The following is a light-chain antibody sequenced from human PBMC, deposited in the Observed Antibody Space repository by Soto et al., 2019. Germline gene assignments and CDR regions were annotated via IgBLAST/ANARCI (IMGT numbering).Light chain of an antibody. CDR3: QQYNNWPLT. CDR1: QSLSSL. CDR2: GVY. V-gene: IGKV3D-15*01. Sequence: EIVLTQSPATLSLSPGERATLSCRASQSLSSLLAWYQQKPGQAPRLLMYGVYTRAPGTPARFSVGGSGTEFTRTITSLQSEDFAVYWCQQYNNWPLTFGPGTRLDIK. J-gene: IGKJ5*01.